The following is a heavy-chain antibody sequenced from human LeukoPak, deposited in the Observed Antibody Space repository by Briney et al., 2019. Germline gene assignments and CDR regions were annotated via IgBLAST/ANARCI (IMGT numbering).Heavy chain of an antibody. V-gene: IGHV1-18*01. CDR2: ISAYNGDT. CDR3: ARDISEMATINDYFDY. CDR1: GSTFVSHG. J-gene: IGHJ4*02. Sequence: SGKLCCSPAGSTFVSHGISWRRLAPGQGLGWMGWISAYNGDTKYEQKFQARVTMTTDTSTSTAYMELRTLRSDDTAVYYCARDISEMATINDYFDYWGQGTLVTVSS. D-gene: IGHD5-24*01.